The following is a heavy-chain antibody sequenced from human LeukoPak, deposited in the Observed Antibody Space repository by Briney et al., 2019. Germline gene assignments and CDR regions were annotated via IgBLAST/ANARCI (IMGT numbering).Heavy chain of an antibody. CDR2: IYNSENT. CDR3: ARFHSGPSGWYVLWYFDL. D-gene: IGHD6-19*01. V-gene: IGHV4-4*09. J-gene: IGHJ2*01. Sequence: SENLSLTCTVSGGSVSSYYWSWIRQPPGKGLEWIGYIYNSENTKYNSSLMSRVTMSLDTSKNQVFLKLSSVTAADTAVYYCARFHSGPSGWYVLWYFDLWGRGTLVTVSS. CDR1: GGSVSSYY.